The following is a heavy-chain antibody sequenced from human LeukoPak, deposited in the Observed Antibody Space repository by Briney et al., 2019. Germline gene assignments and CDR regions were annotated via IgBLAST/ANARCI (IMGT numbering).Heavy chain of an antibody. D-gene: IGHD1-26*01. CDR3: ARDGRSGNFDK. Sequence: GGSLRLSCAASGFTFSSYEMNWVRQAPGKGLEWVSYISSSGSTIYYADSVKGRFTISRDTAKNTLYLQMNSLRAEDTAVYYCARDGRSGNFDKWGQGTLVSVSS. CDR1: GFTFSSYE. V-gene: IGHV3-48*03. CDR2: ISSSGSTI. J-gene: IGHJ4*02.